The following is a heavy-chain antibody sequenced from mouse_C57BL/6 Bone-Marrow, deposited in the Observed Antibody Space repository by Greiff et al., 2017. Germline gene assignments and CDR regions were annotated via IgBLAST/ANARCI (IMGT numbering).Heavy chain of an antibody. CDR3: ARDQDDYGGGMDY. J-gene: IGHJ4*01. D-gene: IGHD2-4*01. V-gene: IGHV5-16*01. Sequence: EVQLVESEGGLVQPGSSMKLSCTASGFTFSDYYMAWVRQVPEKGLEWVANINYDGSSTYYLDSLKSRFIISRDNAKNILYLQMSSLKSEDTATYYCARDQDDYGGGMDYWGQGTSVTVSS. CDR1: GFTFSDYY. CDR2: INYDGSST.